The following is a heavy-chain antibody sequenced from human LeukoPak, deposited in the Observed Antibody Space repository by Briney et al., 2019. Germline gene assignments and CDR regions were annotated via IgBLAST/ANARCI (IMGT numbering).Heavy chain of an antibody. D-gene: IGHD3-10*01. V-gene: IGHV1-2*04. CDR3: ARDRRSHYYGSGNYYPDVFDI. CDR1: GYTFTDYY. J-gene: IGHJ3*02. CDR2: SNPNSGGT. Sequence: GASVKVSCKASGYTFTDYYMHWVRQAPGQGLEWMGWSNPNSGGTNYAQNFQGWVTMTRDTSISTAYMELSRLTSDDTAVYYCARDRRSHYYGSGNYYPDVFDIWGQGTMVTVSS.